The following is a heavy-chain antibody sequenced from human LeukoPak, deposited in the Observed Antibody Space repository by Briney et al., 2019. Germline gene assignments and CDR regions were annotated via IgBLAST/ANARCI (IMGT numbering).Heavy chain of an antibody. CDR3: AGQYDRGIMDYFDY. CDR1: GYSFTTYW. CDR2: IY. J-gene: IGHJ4*02. D-gene: IGHD3-10*02. Sequence: GESLKISCRGSGYSFTTYWIGWVRQMPGKGLEWMGIIYSPSFQGQVTISADKSINTAYLQWSSLKASDTAMYYCAGQYDRGIMDYFDYWGQGTLVTVSS. V-gene: IGHV5-51*01.